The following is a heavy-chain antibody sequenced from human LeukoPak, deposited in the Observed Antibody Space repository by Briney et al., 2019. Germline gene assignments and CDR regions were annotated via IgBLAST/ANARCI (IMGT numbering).Heavy chain of an antibody. V-gene: IGHV4-34*01. D-gene: IGHD6-19*01. CDR3: ARRGLCSSGWSGNYYYYYYMDV. CDR2: INHSGST. CDR1: GGSISSYY. J-gene: IGHJ6*03. Sequence: PSETLSLTCTVSGGSISSYYWSWIRQPPGKGLEWIGEINHSGSTNYNPSLKSRVTISVDTSKNQFSLKLSSVTAADTAVYYCARRGLCSSGWSGNYYYYYYMDVWGKGTTVTVSS.